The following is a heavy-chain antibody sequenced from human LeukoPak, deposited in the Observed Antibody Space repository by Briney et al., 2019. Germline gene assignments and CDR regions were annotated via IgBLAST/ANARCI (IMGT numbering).Heavy chain of an antibody. CDR3: AKWFIGFGELDIDY. Sequence: GGSLRLSCAASGFTFSSYGMHWVRQAPGKGLEWVAFIRYDGSNKYYADSVKGRFTISRDNSKNTLYLQMNSLRAEDTAVYYCAKWFIGFGELDIDYWGQGTLVTVSS. V-gene: IGHV3-30*02. D-gene: IGHD3-10*01. J-gene: IGHJ4*02. CDR1: GFTFSSYG. CDR2: IRYDGSNK.